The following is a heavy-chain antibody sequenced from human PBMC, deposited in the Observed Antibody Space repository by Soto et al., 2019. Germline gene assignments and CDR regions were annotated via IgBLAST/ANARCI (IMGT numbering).Heavy chain of an antibody. Sequence: QVQLQESGPGLVKPSQTLSLTCTVSGGSISSGGYYWSWIRQHPGKGLEWIGYIYYSGSTYYNPSLNMRVTMSVDTSKNQCSLKLSSVTAADTAVYYCARGGIAAAGPKTRWYFDLWGRGTLVTVSS. D-gene: IGHD6-13*01. V-gene: IGHV4-31*03. CDR3: ARGGIAAAGPKTRWYFDL. J-gene: IGHJ2*01. CDR2: IYYSGST. CDR1: GGSISSGGYY.